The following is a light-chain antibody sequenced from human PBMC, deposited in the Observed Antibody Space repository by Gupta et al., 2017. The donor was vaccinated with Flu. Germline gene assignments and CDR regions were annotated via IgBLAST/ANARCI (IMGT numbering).Light chain of an antibody. CDR3: KQADQSPRT. V-gene: IGKV2-28*01. CDR1: PSLIYKNGNNQ. Sequence: LFTPSPLSLSVTPGEPSPISCTSTPSLIYKNGNNQLEWYLQRPGQSPQLLIYLKSSRASGVPDRFRGSGSGTGFTLIISSVEAEDVGTYYCKQADQSPRTFGQGTQVEIK. CDR2: LKS. J-gene: IGKJ1*01.